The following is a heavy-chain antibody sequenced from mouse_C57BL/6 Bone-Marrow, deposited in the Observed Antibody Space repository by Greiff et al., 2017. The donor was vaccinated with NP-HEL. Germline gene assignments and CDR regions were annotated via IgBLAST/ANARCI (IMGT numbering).Heavy chain of an antibody. J-gene: IGHJ1*03. V-gene: IGHV1-81*01. Sequence: VQLQQSGAELARPGASVKLSCKASGYTFTSYGISWVKQRTGQGLEWIGEIYPRSGNTYYNEKFKGKATLTADKSSSTAYMELRSLTSEDSAVYFCAIGIYYYGSRYVDVWGTGTTVTVSS. CDR2: IYPRSGNT. D-gene: IGHD1-1*01. CDR3: AIGIYYYGSRYVDV. CDR1: GYTFTSYG.